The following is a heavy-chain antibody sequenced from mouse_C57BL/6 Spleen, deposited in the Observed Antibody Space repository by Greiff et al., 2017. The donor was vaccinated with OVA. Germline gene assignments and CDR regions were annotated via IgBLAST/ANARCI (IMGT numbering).Heavy chain of an antibody. D-gene: IGHD2-14*01. CDR2: IDPSDSYT. CDR1: GYTFTSYW. CDR3: ARWGSIGDWFAY. V-gene: IGHV1-50*01. Sequence: QVQLQQPGAELVKPGASVKLSCKASGYTFTSYWMQWVKQRPGQGLEWIGEIDPSDSYTNYNQKFKGKATLTVDTSSSTAYMQLSSLTSEDSAVCYCARWGSIGDWFAYWGQGTLVTVSA. J-gene: IGHJ3*01.